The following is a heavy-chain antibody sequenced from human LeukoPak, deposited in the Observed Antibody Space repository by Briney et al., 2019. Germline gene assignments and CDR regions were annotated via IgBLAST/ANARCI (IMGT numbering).Heavy chain of an antibody. J-gene: IGHJ4*02. CDR2: ISYDGNVK. Sequence: PGGSLRLSCAASGFSFSHYALHWVRQAPGKGLEWLAFISYDGNVKYYADSVKGRFTVSRDDSKITLYLQINSLRTEDTALYYCARDFSTKYSQDYWGQGTLVTVSS. V-gene: IGHV3-30-3*01. CDR3: ARDFSTKYSQDY. CDR1: GFSFSHYA. D-gene: IGHD1-26*01.